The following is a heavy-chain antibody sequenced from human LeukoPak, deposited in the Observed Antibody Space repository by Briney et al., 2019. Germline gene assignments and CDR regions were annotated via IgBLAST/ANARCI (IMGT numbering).Heavy chain of an antibody. D-gene: IGHD2-2*01. CDR1: GYSFTSYW. CDR3: ARTAAIADDAFDI. V-gene: IGHV5-51*01. CDR2: IYPGDSDT. J-gene: IGHJ3*02. Sequence: GESLKISCKGSGYSFTSYWIGWVRQMPGKGLEWMGIIYPGDSDTRYSPSFQGQVTISADKSISTAYLQWSSLKASDTAMYYCARTAAIADDAFDIWGQGTMVTVSS.